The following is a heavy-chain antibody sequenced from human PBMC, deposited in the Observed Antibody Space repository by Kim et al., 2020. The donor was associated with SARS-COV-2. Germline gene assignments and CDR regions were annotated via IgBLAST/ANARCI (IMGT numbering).Heavy chain of an antibody. V-gene: IGHV3-11*01. Sequence: YADAWKGRFTISRDNAKNSLYLQMNSRRAEDTAVYYCASLDFWSGYYADVWGKGTTVTVSS. D-gene: IGHD3-3*01. J-gene: IGHJ6*04. CDR3: ASLDFWSGYYADV.